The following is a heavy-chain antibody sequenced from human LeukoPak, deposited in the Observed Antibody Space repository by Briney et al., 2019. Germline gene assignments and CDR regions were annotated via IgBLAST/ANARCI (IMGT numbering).Heavy chain of an antibody. J-gene: IGHJ4*02. CDR3: AKHATVTTNHFDY. Sequence: GGSRGLSCAPSGFTVSSNYLSGFRKPPGKGQEWVSVISGSGGSKYYADSVKGRLTISRNNSKNTLHLQMNRLRAEDTGVYYCAKHATVTTNHFDYWGQGTLGTVSS. D-gene: IGHD4-17*01. V-gene: IGHV3-23*01. CDR1: GFTVSSNY. CDR2: ISGSGGSK.